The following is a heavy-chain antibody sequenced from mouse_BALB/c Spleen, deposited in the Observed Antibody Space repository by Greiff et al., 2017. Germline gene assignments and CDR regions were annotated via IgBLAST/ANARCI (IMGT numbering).Heavy chain of an antibody. CDR1: GYSITSDYV. V-gene: IGHV3-2*02. D-gene: IGHD2-10*02. Sequence: VQLKESGPGLVKPSQSLSLTCTVTGYSITSDYVWNWIRQFPGNQLEWMGYISYSGSTSYNPSLKSRIAITRDTSKNQFFLQLNTVTTEDTATYYCARERYGYFDYWGQGTTLTVSS. CDR2: ISYSGST. CDR3: ARERYGYFDY. J-gene: IGHJ2*01.